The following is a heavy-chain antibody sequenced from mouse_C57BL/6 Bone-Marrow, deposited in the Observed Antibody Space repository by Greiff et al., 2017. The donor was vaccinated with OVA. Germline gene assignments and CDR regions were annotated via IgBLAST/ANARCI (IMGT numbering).Heavy chain of an antibody. J-gene: IGHJ1*03. CDR2: IYPGDGDT. Sequence: QVQLKESGPELVKPGASVKISCKASGYAFSSSWMNWVKQRPGKGLEWIGRIYPGDGDTNYNGKFKGKATLTADKSSSTAYMQLSSLTSEDSAVYFCAISPCYYDYWYFDVWGTGTTVTVSS. CDR1: GYAFSSSW. V-gene: IGHV1-82*01. CDR3: AISPCYYDYWYFDV. D-gene: IGHD2-4*01.